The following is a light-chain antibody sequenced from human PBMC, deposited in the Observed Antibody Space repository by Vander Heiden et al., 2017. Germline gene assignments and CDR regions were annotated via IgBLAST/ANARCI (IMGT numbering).Light chain of an antibody. CDR3: QQYNNWPPGT. CDR2: GAA. V-gene: IGKV3-15*01. CDR1: QSVSSN. Sequence: EIVMTPSPATLSVSPGERATLSCRASQSVSSNLAWYQQKPGQAPRLLIYGAATRATGIPARFSGSGSGTEFTLTISSLQSEEFAVYYCQQYNNWPPGTFGGGTKVEIK. J-gene: IGKJ4*01.